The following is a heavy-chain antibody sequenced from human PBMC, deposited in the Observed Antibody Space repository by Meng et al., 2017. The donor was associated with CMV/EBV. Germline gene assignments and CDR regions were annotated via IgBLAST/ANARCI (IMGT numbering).Heavy chain of an antibody. CDR2: IHPHRGDT. CDR1: GYTFTAHH. V-gene: IGHV1-2*02. J-gene: IGHJ4*02. Sequence: ASVKVSCKASGYTFTAHHFHWVRQAPGQGLEWMGWIHPHRGDTNYAQQFQGRVTLTRDTSINTGYMELTRLTSDDTAVYYCARDNNWGPDYWGQGTLVTVSS. CDR3: ARDNNWGPDY. D-gene: IGHD7-27*01.